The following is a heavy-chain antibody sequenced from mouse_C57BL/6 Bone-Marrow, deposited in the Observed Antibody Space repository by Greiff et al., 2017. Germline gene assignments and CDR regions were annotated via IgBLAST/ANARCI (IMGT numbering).Heavy chain of an antibody. Sequence: QVQLQQSGAELARPGASVKLSCKASGYTFTSYGISWVKQRTGQGLEWIGEIYPRSGNTYYNEKFKGKATLTADKSSSTAYMELRRLTSEDSAVYFCAGKLTPYWGQGTLVTVSA. J-gene: IGHJ3*01. CDR1: GYTFTSYG. CDR3: AGKLTPY. CDR2: IYPRSGNT. V-gene: IGHV1-81*01.